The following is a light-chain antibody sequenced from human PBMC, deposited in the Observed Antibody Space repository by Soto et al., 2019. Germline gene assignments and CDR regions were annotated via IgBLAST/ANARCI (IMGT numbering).Light chain of an antibody. CDR2: DVS. CDR1: SSDVGGYNY. V-gene: IGLV2-14*01. Sequence: QSVLTQPASVSGSPGQSITISCTGTSSDVGGYNYVSWYQQHPGKAPKLMIYDVSNRPSGVSNRFSGSKSGNTASLTISGLQAEDEADYYCSSYTSRSTPYGFGT. CDR3: SSYTSRSTPYG. J-gene: IGLJ1*01.